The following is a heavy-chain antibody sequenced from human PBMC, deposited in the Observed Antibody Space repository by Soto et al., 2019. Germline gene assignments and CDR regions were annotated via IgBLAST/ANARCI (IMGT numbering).Heavy chain of an antibody. D-gene: IGHD2-15*01. Sequence: SETLSLTCTVSGGSISSGGYYWSWIRQHPGKGLEWIGYIYYSGSTYYNPSLKSRVTISVDTSKNQFSLKLSSGTAADTAVYYCARGMGIYCSGGSCSSNWFDPWGQGTLVTVSS. V-gene: IGHV4-31*03. CDR1: GGSISSGGYY. J-gene: IGHJ5*02. CDR3: ARGMGIYCSGGSCSSNWFDP. CDR2: IYYSGST.